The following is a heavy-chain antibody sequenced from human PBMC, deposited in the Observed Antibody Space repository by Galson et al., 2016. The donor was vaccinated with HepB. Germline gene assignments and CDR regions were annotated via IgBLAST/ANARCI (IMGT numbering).Heavy chain of an antibody. J-gene: IGHJ6*02. Sequence: SLRLSCAASGSSFSKYTMNWVRQAPGKGLEWVSSISTSSSYISYADSLKGRFTISRDNAKNSLYLQMTSLRAEDTAVYYCARRDYYYYGMDVGGQGTTVFVSS. V-gene: IGHV3-21*06. CDR3: ARRDYYYYGMDV. CDR1: GSSFSKYT. CDR2: ISTSSSYI.